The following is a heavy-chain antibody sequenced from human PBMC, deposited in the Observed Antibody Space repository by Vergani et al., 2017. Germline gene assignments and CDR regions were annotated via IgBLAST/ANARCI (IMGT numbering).Heavy chain of an antibody. CDR3: ARMRLGGLDY. J-gene: IGHJ4*02. Sequence: EVQLVESGGGLVQPGGSLRLSCAASGFTFISYSMNWVRQAPGKGLEWVSYISSSSSTIYYADSVKGRFTISRDNAKNSLYLQMNSLRAEDTAVYYCARMRLGGLDYWGQGTLVTVSA. CDR1: GFTFISYS. D-gene: IGHD3-16*01. V-gene: IGHV3-48*01. CDR2: ISSSSSTI.